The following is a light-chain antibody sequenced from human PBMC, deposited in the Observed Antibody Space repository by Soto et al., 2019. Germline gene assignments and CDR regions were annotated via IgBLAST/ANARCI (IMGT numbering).Light chain of an antibody. CDR2: AAS. J-gene: IGKJ4*01. CDR3: QQYNSK. CDR1: QSISTW. V-gene: IGKV1-5*01. Sequence: DIRMTQSPSTLSASVGDRVTITCRASQSISTWLAWYQQKPGKAPKLLIYAASSLESGVPSRFSGSGSGTEFTLTISSLQPDDFATYYCQQYNSKFGGGTKVEIK.